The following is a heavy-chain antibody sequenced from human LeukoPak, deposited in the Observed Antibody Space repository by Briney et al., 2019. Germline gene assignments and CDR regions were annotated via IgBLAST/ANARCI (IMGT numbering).Heavy chain of an antibody. CDR3: ARQIVGDFWSGYYTTAYYYYGMDV. CDR1: GGSISSYY. CDR2: INHSGST. V-gene: IGHV4-34*01. Sequence: SETLSLTCTVSGGSISSYYWSWIRQPPGKGLEWIGEINHSGSTNYNPSLKSRVTISVDTSKNQFSLKLSSVTAADTAVYYCARQIVGDFWSGYYTTAYYYYGMDVWGQGTTVTVSS. J-gene: IGHJ6*02. D-gene: IGHD3-3*01.